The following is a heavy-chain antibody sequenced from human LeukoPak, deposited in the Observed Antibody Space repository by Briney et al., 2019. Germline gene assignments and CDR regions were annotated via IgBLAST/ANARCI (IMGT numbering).Heavy chain of an antibody. Sequence: GESLKISCKGSGYSFTTNWIGWVRQMPGKGLEWVAIFYPGDSDRRHSPSFQGQVTISADKSISTAYLQWNSLKASDTATYYCVRLGGGAGAWYEGRGDFDYWGQGTLVTVSS. CDR1: GYSFTTNW. CDR3: VRLGGGAGAWYEGRGDFDY. V-gene: IGHV5-51*01. D-gene: IGHD6-19*01. CDR2: FYPGDSDR. J-gene: IGHJ4*02.